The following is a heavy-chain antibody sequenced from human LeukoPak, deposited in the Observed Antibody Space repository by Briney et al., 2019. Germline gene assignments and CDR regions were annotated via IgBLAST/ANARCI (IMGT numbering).Heavy chain of an antibody. V-gene: IGHV3-7*01. Sequence: PGGSLRLSCAASGFTFDDYGMSWVRQAPGKGLEWVANIEQDGSEKYYVDSVKGRFTISRDNAKNSLYLQMNSLRAEDTAVYYCALTAAGTRDYWGQGTLVTVSS. J-gene: IGHJ4*02. CDR1: GFTFDDYG. D-gene: IGHD6-13*01. CDR3: ALTAAGTRDY. CDR2: IEQDGSEK.